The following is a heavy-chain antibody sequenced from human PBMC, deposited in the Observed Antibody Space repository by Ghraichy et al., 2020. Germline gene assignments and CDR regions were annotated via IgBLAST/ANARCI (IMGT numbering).Heavy chain of an antibody. D-gene: IGHD3-22*01. J-gene: IGHJ4*02. Sequence: TLSLTFTVSCGSISSSSYYWGWIRHPPGKGLEWMGSIYYSGSTYYNPSLKSRVTISVDTSKNQFSLRLSSVTAADTAVYYCARGFDYDSSGRNYYFDYWGQGTLVTVSS. CDR1: CGSISSSSYY. CDR3: ARGFDYDSSGRNYYFDY. CDR2: IYYSGST. V-gene: IGHV4-39*01.